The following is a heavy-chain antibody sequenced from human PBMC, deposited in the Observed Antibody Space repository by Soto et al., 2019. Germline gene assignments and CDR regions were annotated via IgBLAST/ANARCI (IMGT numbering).Heavy chain of an antibody. D-gene: IGHD3-22*01. CDR1: DGSVNTYY. V-gene: IGHV4-4*07. CDR3: ARMAQTNFYDNNGYHDAFDV. J-gene: IGHJ3*01. Sequence: QVQLQESGPGLVMPSETLSLTCTVSDGSVNTYYWSWIRQPAGEGLEWIGLIHASGNTNYNPSLKSRGTMSIGTSKSHFSLKLGSLIGADTAVYFCARMAQTNFYDNNGYHDAFDVWGQGTVVTVSS. CDR2: IHASGNT.